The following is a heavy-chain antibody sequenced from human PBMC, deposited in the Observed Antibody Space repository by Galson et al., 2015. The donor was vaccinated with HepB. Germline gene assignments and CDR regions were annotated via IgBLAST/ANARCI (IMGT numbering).Heavy chain of an antibody. J-gene: IGHJ6*02. CDR3: ARDRSSYSSSWYYYYYGMDV. CDR2: IKQDGSEK. CDR1: GFTFSNYA. Sequence: SLRLSCAASGFTFSNYAMSWVRQAPGKRLEWVANIKQDGSEKYYVDSVKGRFTISRDNAKNSLYLQMNSLRAEDTAVYYCARDRSSYSSSWYYYYYGMDVWGQGTTVTVSS. D-gene: IGHD6-13*01. V-gene: IGHV3-7*03.